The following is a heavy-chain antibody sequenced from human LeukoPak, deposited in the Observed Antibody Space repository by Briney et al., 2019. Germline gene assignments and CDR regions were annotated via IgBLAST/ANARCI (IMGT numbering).Heavy chain of an antibody. V-gene: IGHV3-11*06. CDR3: ARWGRLYSGQYYFDY. CDR1: GCTFSDYY. D-gene: IGHD5-12*01. J-gene: IGHJ4*02. Sequence: PGGSLRLSCAASGCTFSDYYMSWIRQAPEKGLEWVSYISSNSSYTNYADSVKGRFTISRDNAKNSLYLQMNSLRAEDTAVYYCARWGRLYSGQYYFDYWGQGTLVTVSS. CDR2: ISSNSSYT.